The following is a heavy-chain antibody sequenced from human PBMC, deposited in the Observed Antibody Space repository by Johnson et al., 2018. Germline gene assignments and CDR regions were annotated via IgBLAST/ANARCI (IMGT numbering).Heavy chain of an antibody. Sequence: VQLVESGGGLVQPGGSPRLSCAASGFTFSSYAMSWVRQAPGKGLEWVSAISGSGGSTYYADSVKGRFTISRDNSKNTLYLQMNSLRAEDTAVYYCAKAPQGYGYGDGDDYYYMDVWGKGTTVTVSS. J-gene: IGHJ6*03. D-gene: IGHD5-18*01. CDR3: AKAPQGYGYGDGDDYYYMDV. V-gene: IGHV3-23*04. CDR1: GFTFSSYA. CDR2: ISGSGGST.